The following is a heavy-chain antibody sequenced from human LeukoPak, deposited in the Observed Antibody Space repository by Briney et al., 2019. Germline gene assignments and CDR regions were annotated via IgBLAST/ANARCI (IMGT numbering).Heavy chain of an antibody. CDR3: ARDHGMTTVTMGY. Sequence: ASVKVSCKASGYTFTSYGISWVRQAPGQALEWVGWISAYNGNTNDAQKLQGRVTMTTDTTTSTAYMELRSLRSDDTAVYYCARDHGMTTVTMGYWGQGTLVTVSS. V-gene: IGHV1-18*01. CDR1: GYTFTSYG. D-gene: IGHD4-17*01. J-gene: IGHJ4*02. CDR2: ISAYNGNT.